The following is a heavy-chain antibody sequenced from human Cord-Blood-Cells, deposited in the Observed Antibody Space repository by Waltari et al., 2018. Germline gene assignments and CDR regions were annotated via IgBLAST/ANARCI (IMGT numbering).Heavy chain of an antibody. CDR1: GGSISSINW. J-gene: IGHJ3*02. CDR2: IFHSGRT. Sequence: QVQLQESGPGLLKPSRALSLTCPVYGGSISSINWWSWVRQPPGKGLEWIGEIFHSGRTCYDPSCKRRVIRSADKSKNQFSLELSSVNAADTAVYYCNSRSASSAYYGVDMWGQGTMVTASS. V-gene: IGHV4-4*02. CDR3: NSRSASSAYYGVDM. D-gene: IGHD3-22*01.